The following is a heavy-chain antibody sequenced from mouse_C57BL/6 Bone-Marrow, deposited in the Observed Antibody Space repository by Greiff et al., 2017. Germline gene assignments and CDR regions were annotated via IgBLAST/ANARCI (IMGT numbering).Heavy chain of an antibody. J-gene: IGHJ1*03. CDR2: IYPGSGST. D-gene: IGHD2-3*01. CDR3: ARWFLRPGWYFEV. Sequence: VQLQQPGAELVKPGASVKMSCKASGYTFTSYWITWVKQRPGQGLEWIGDIYPGSGSTNYNEKFKSKATLTVDTSSSTTYMQLSSLTSEDSAVYDCARWFLRPGWYFEVWGTGTTVTVSS. CDR1: GYTFTSYW. V-gene: IGHV1-55*01.